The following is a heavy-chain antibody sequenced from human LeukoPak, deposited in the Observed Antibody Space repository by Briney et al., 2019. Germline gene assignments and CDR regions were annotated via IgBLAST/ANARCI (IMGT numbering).Heavy chain of an antibody. CDR2: ISGVPISGTTSTI. J-gene: IGHJ5*02. V-gene: IGHV3-48*02. Sequence: GGSLRLSCAASGFTFGSYRMNWFRQSPGKGLEWVSYISGVPISGTTSTIWYADSVNGRLNISRDSDKNSVYLQMNNVRDEDTAVYYCARDRDYDFWSDYWALDPWGQGTLVTVSS. D-gene: IGHD3-3*01. CDR3: ARDRDYDFWSDYWALDP. CDR1: GFTFGSYR.